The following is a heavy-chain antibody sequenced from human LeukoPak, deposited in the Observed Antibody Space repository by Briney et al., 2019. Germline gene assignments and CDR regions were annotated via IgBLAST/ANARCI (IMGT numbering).Heavy chain of an antibody. Sequence: GASVTVSFKASGYTFTNYGISGVRQAPGQGGEGVGWISAYNGNTNYAQKLQGGVTITTHTSTSTAYMQLRSLRSDDTAVYYCARDHPYSTSSLDYWGQGTLVTVSS. D-gene: IGHD2-2*01. J-gene: IGHJ4*02. CDR2: ISAYNGNT. CDR3: ARDHPYSTSSLDY. V-gene: IGHV1-18*01. CDR1: GYTFTNYG.